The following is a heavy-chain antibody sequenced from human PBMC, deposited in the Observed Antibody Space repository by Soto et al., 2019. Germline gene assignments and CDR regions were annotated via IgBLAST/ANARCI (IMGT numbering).Heavy chain of an antibody. CDR1: GFMFSDYW. J-gene: IGHJ3*02. Sequence: GGSLRLSCAASGFMFSDYWMHWVRQAPGKGLDWVANIKQDGSEKWYVDSVKGRFTISRDNAKKSLYLQMNSLRAEDTAMYFCARGDYYDSSGPFSDAFDIWGQGTLVTVS. V-gene: IGHV3-7*04. CDR2: IKQDGSEK. CDR3: ARGDYYDSSGPFSDAFDI. D-gene: IGHD3-22*01.